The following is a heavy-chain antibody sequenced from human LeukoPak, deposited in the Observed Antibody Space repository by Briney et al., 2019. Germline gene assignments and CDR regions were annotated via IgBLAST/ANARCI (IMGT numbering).Heavy chain of an antibody. Sequence: GASVKVSCKASGYTFTSYGISWVRQAPGQGLEWMGWISAYNGNTNYAQKLQGRVTMTTDTSTSTAYMELRSLRSDDTAVYYCARDERSSSWYVDYMDVWGKGTTVTVSS. CDR2: ISAYNGNT. CDR1: GYTFTSYG. D-gene: IGHD6-13*01. V-gene: IGHV1-18*01. CDR3: ARDERSSSWYVDYMDV. J-gene: IGHJ6*03.